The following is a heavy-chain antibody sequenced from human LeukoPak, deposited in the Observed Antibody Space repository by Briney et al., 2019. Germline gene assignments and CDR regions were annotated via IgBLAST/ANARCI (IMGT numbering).Heavy chain of an antibody. CDR2: INHSGST. CDR1: GGSFSGYY. J-gene: IGHJ4*02. Sequence: SETLSLTCAVYGGSFSGYYWSWIRQPPGKGLEWIGEINHSGSTNYNSSLKSRVTISVDTSKNQFSLKLNSVTAADTAVYYCARGPSAVAGLSRWGQGTLVTVSS. V-gene: IGHV4-34*01. CDR3: ARGPSAVAGLSR. D-gene: IGHD6-19*01.